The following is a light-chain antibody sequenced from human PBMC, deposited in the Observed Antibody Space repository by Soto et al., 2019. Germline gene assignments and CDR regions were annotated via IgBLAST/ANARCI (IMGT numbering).Light chain of an antibody. Sequence: QSLLTQPPSVSGAPGQRVTISCTGTSSNIGAGYEVHWYQQFPGTAPKLLIYGNTNRPSGVPDRFSGSKSGTSASLAITGLQAEDEADYYCQSYDISLSGSRVFGGGTKLTVL. J-gene: IGLJ2*01. CDR2: GNT. CDR3: QSYDISLSGSRV. CDR1: SSNIGAGYE. V-gene: IGLV1-40*01.